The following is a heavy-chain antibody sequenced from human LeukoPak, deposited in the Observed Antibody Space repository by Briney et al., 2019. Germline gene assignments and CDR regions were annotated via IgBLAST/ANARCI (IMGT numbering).Heavy chain of an antibody. CDR2: ISSSSSYT. Sequence: GGSLRLSCAASGFTFSDYYMSWIRQAPGKGLEWVSYISSSSSYTNYADSVKGRFTISRDNAKNSLYLQMNSLRAKDTAVYYCARDGGIAAAGLGNAFDIWGQGTMVTVSS. V-gene: IGHV3-11*05. J-gene: IGHJ3*02. CDR1: GFTFSDYY. D-gene: IGHD6-13*01. CDR3: ARDGGIAAAGLGNAFDI.